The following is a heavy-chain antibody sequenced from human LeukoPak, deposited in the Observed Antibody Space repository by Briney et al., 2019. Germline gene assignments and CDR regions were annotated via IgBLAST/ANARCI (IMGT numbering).Heavy chain of an antibody. CDR2: IYYSGST. V-gene: IGHV4-59*11. CDR3: ARVVGYCSSTSRPNWFDP. D-gene: IGHD2-2*01. Sequence: SETLSLTCTVSGGSISSHYWSWIRQPPGKGLEWIGYIYYSGSTNYNPSLKSRVTISVDTSKNQFSLKLSSVTAADTAVYYCARVVGYCSSTSRPNWFDPWGQGTLVTVSS. J-gene: IGHJ5*02. CDR1: GGSISSHY.